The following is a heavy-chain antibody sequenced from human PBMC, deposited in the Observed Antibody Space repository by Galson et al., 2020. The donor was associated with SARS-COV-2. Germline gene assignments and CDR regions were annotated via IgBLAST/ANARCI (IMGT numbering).Heavy chain of an antibody. V-gene: IGHV5-51*01. J-gene: IGHJ6*02. CDR3: ARALGFAGIEGLYGVDV. CDR1: GYSFITYW. Sequence: HGESLKISCKAFGYSFITYWIGWVRQMPGKGPEWMGIIYPDDSDIKYAPAFQGQVTISADKSINTAFLQWTSLKASDTAIYYCARALGFAGIEGLYGVDVWGQGTTVAVSS. D-gene: IGHD1-20*01. CDR2: IYPDDSDI.